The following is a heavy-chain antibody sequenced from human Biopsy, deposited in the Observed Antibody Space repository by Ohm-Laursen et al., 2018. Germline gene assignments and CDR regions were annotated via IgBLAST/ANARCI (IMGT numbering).Heavy chain of an antibody. J-gene: IGHJ6*02. CDR2: IYYDGIT. Sequence: SDTLSLTCAVSGYSVTNDYYWGGIRQPPGKGLEWIGNIYYDGITYYNPSLKSRVAMSVDTSKNQFSLRLTSLTAADTAVYYCARVAGGYAYYYGMDVWGQGTTVIVSS. CDR1: GYSVTNDYY. D-gene: IGHD5-12*01. CDR3: ARVAGGYAYYYGMDV. V-gene: IGHV4-38-2*01.